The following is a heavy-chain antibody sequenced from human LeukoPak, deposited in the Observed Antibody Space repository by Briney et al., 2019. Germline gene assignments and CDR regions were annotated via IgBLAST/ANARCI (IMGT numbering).Heavy chain of an antibody. V-gene: IGHV3-21*01. J-gene: IGHJ6*03. CDR2: ISSSSSYI. CDR3: ARRSYRGVIGVYYYYYMDV. Sequence: PGGSLRLSCAASGFAFSSYSMNWVREAPGKGLEWVSSISSSSSYIYYADSVKGRFTISRDNAKNSLYLQMNSLRAEDTAVYYCARRSYRGVIGVYYYYYMDVWGKGTPVTVSS. D-gene: IGHD3-16*02. CDR1: GFAFSSYS.